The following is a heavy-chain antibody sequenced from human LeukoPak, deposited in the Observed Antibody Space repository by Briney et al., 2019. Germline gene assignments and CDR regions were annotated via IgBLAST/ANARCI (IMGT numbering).Heavy chain of an antibody. CDR1: GITFNA. V-gene: IGHV3-33*01. J-gene: IGHJ4*02. Sequence: GGSLRLSCAASGITFNAIHWVRQAPGKGLEWVALTWYDGRNKYYADSVKGRFTISIDNSKNMVYLHMNSLRADDTAVYYCARGLFGSGSCPDYWGQGTLVTVSS. D-gene: IGHD3-10*01. CDR2: TWYDGRNK. CDR3: ARGLFGSGSCPDY.